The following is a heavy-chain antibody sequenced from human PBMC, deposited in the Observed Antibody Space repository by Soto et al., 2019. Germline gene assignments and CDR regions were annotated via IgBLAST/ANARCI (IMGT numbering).Heavy chain of an antibody. V-gene: IGHV1-18*01. CDR3: ASLWSGPRVAAPPDY. Sequence: QVWLVQSGDEVKEPGASVKVSCRPSGYKFSDFHISWVRQAPGTGLEWMGWVSSRSGSTKYAENLQGRVTMTTDTSTKTANMELRSLKSDDTAEYYCASLWSGPRVAAPPDYWGQRTLVTVAS. J-gene: IGHJ4*02. CDR2: VSSRSGST. CDR1: GYKFSDFH. D-gene: IGHD3-3*01.